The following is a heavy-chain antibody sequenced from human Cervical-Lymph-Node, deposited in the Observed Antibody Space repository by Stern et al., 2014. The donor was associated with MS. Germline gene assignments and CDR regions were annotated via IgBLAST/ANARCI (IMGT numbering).Heavy chain of an antibody. V-gene: IGHV4-30-4*01. CDR2: IYYSGST. J-gene: IGHJ4*02. Sequence: QLQLQESGPGLVKPSRTLSLTCTVSGGSISSGDYYWSWIRQPPGKGLERIGYIYYSGSTYYNPSLKSRVTISVDTSKNQFSLKLSSVTAADTAVYYCAREGPRTGTLVYWGQGTLVTVSS. D-gene: IGHD3/OR15-3a*01. CDR3: AREGPRTGTLVY. CDR1: GGSISSGDYY.